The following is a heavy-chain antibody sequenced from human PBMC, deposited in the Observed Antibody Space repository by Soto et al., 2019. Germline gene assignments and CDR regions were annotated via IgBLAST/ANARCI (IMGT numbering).Heavy chain of an antibody. J-gene: IGHJ5*02. Sequence: QLQLQESGPGLVKPSETLSLTCTVSGGSISSSSYYWGWIRQPPGKGLEWIGSIYYSGSTYYNPSLKSRVTISVDTSKNQFSLKLSSVTAADTAVYYCARHPCKCRSSSSVLKKPMTSFAPWGQGTLVTVSS. V-gene: IGHV4-39*01. CDR2: IYYSGST. CDR1: GGSISSSSYY. D-gene: IGHD6-6*01. CDR3: ARHPCKCRSSSSVLKKPMTSFAP.